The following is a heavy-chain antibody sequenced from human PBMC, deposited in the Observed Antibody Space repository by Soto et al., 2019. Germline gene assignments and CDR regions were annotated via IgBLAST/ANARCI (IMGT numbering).Heavy chain of an antibody. CDR2: IWYDGSNK. CDR1: GFTFSSYV. CDR3: ARNQGYCSSTSCYLADAFDI. D-gene: IGHD2-2*01. J-gene: IGHJ3*02. Sequence: QVQLVESGGGVVQPGRSLRLSCAASGFTFSSYVMHWVRQAPGKGLEWVAVIWYDGSNKYYADSVKGRFTISRDNSKNTLYLQMNSLRAEDTAVYYCARNQGYCSSTSCYLADAFDIWGQGTMVIVSS. V-gene: IGHV3-33*01.